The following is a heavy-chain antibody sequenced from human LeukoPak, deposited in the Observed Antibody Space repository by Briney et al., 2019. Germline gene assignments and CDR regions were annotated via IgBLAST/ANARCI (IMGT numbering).Heavy chain of an antibody. CDR2: ISYDGSNK. CDR3: ARAGTSSGVFDY. V-gene: IGHV3-30*03. Sequence: GGSLRLSCAASGFTFSRYGMHWVRQAPGKGLEWVAVISYDGSNKYYADSVKGRFTISRDNSKNTLYLQMNSLRAEDTAVYYCARAGTSSGVFDYWGQGTLVTVSS. D-gene: IGHD6-25*01. CDR1: GFTFSRYG. J-gene: IGHJ4*02.